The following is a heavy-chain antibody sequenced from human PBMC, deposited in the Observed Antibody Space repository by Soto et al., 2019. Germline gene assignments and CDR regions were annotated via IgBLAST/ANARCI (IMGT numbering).Heavy chain of an antibody. D-gene: IGHD6-19*01. V-gene: IGHV3-66*01. CDR1: GFIVNNNY. CDR3: ARGSVVAGTFDY. Sequence: EVPLVESGGGLVQPGGSLRLSCAASGFIVNNNYMSWVRQAPGKGLEWVSLIYSGGSTYYADSVKGRFTISRDNSKNTLYLQMNSLRAEDTAVYYCARGSVVAGTFDYWGQGTLVTVSS. CDR2: IYSGGST. J-gene: IGHJ4*02.